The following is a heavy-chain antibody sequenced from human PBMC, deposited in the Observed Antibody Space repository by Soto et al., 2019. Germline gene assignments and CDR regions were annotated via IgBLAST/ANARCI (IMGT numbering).Heavy chain of an antibody. D-gene: IGHD3-9*01. Sequence: GGSLRLSCAASGFTFSDYYMSWIRQAPGKGLEWVSYISSSGSTIYYADSVKGRFTISRDNAKNSLYLQMNSLRAEDTAVYYCARGGFRYNDYDILTGYYDGDIAGDFDYWGQGTLVTVSS. J-gene: IGHJ4*02. CDR3: ARGGFRYNDYDILTGYYDGDIAGDFDY. CDR1: GFTFSDYY. V-gene: IGHV3-11*01. CDR2: ISSSGSTI.